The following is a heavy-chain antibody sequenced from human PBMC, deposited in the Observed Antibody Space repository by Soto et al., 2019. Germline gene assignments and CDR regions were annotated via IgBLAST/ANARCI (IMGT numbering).Heavy chain of an antibody. CDR3: ARDLLGGTSLYYYGMDV. CDR2: ISAYNGNT. Sequence: GASVKVSCKASGYTFTSYGISWVRQAPGQGLEWMGWISAYNGNTNYAQKLQGRVTMTTDTSTSTAYMELRSLRSDDTAVYYCARDLLGGTSLYYYGMDVWGQGTTVTVSS. V-gene: IGHV1-18*04. J-gene: IGHJ6*02. CDR1: GYTFTSYG. D-gene: IGHD2-2*01.